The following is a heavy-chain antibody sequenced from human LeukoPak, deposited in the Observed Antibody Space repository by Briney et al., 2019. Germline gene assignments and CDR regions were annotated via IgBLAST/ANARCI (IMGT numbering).Heavy chain of an antibody. D-gene: IGHD3-3*01. CDR3: AILWHETYYDFWSGYSYYGMDV. CDR2: INAGNGNI. V-gene: IGHV1-3*01. CDR1: GHTSTTYA. J-gene: IGHJ6*02. Sequence: ASVKVSCKASGHTSTTYAIHWVRQAPGQGLEWMGWINAGNGNIKYSQKFQGRVTMTRDTSTSTVYMELSSLRSEGTAVYYCAILWHETYYDFWSGYSYYGMDVWGQGTTVTVSS.